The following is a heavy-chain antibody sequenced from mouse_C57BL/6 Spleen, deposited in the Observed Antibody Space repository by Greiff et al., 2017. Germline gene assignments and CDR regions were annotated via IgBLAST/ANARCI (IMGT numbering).Heavy chain of an antibody. CDR1: GFNIKDYY. V-gene: IGHV14-2*01. Sequence: VQLQQSGAELVKPGASVKLSCTASGFNIKDYYMHWVKQRTEQGLEWIGRIDPEDGETKYAPIFQGKATITADTSSNTAYLQLSSLTSEDTAVYYCARGGGYDGYSSDYWGQGTTLTVSS. CDR3: ARGGGYDGYSSDY. CDR2: IDPEDGET. J-gene: IGHJ2*01. D-gene: IGHD2-3*01.